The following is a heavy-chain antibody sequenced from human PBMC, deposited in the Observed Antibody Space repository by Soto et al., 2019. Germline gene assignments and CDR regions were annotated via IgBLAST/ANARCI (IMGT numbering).Heavy chain of an antibody. CDR2: RSDDGNGE. J-gene: IGHJ4*02. Sequence: GGALRLSCAVPGVSVRSYGMDWVRQAPGKGLGWGAGRSDDGNGEYYAESVRGRFTPSRDNSKTTLYLQMNTPRPDDTAVYYCVQPLPRSLSDPHQLLERFDYWGQGTLVTVSS. V-gene: IGHV3-30*03. D-gene: IGHD2-2*01. CDR3: VQPLPRSLSDPHQLLERFDY. CDR1: GVSVRSYG.